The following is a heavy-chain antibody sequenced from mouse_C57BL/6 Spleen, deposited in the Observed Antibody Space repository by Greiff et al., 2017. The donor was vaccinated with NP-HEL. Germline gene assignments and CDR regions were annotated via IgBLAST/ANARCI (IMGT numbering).Heavy chain of an antibody. D-gene: IGHD1-1*01. V-gene: IGHV1-61*01. CDR2: IYPSDSET. J-gene: IGHJ1*03. Sequence: QVQLKQPGAELVRPGSSVKLSCKASGYTFTSYWMDWVKQRPGQGLEWIGNIYPSDSETHYNQKFKDKATLTVDKSSSTAYMQLSSLTSEDSAVYYCARGDYYGSNESFDVWGTGTTVTVSS. CDR3: ARGDYYGSNESFDV. CDR1: GYTFTSYW.